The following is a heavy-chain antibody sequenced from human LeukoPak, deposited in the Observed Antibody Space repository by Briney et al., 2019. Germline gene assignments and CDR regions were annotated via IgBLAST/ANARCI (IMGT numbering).Heavy chain of an antibody. V-gene: IGHV3-30-3*01. D-gene: IGHD1-26*01. CDR2: ISYDGSNK. CDR1: GFTFSSYG. J-gene: IGHJ5*02. Sequence: PGRSLRLSCAASGFTFSSYGMHWVRQAPGKGLEWVAVISYDGSNKYYADSVKGRFTISRDNSKNTLYLQMTSLRSEDTAVYYCTRGLGAIRGGWFDPWGQGTLVTVSS. CDR3: TRGLGAIRGGWFDP.